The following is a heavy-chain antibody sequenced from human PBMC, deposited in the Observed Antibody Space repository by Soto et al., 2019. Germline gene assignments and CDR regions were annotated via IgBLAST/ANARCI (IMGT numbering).Heavy chain of an antibody. D-gene: IGHD4-17*01. J-gene: IGHJ4*02. CDR3: ARDPGYGDYGPDFDY. CDR2: IIPILGIA. CDR1: GGTFSSYT. V-gene: IGHV1-69*04. Sequence: AASVKVSCKASGGTFSSYTSRWVRQDHGQGLEWMGRIIPILGIANYAQKFQGRVTITADKSTSTAYMELSSLRSEDTAVYYCARDPGYGDYGPDFDYWGQGTLVTVSS.